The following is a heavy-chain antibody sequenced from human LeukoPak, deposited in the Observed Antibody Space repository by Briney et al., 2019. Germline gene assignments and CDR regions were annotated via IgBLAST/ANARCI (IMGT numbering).Heavy chain of an antibody. Sequence: PGGSLRLSCAASGFTFRNYWMHWVRQAPGKGLVWVSSIEGDGSRTNYADSVKGRFTISRDNAKNTLYLQMSSLRGEDTAVYFCARATSGTSYEYWGQGTLVTVSS. D-gene: IGHD3-10*01. V-gene: IGHV3-74*01. CDR1: GFTFRNYW. CDR2: IEGDGSRT. J-gene: IGHJ4*02. CDR3: ARATSGTSYEY.